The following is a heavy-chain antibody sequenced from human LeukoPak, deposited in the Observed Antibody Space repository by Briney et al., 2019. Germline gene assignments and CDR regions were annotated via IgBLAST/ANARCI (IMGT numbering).Heavy chain of an antibody. V-gene: IGHV4-59*01. CDR1: GGSISRYY. D-gene: IGHD5-18*01. J-gene: IGHJ4*02. CDR2: IYYSGST. CDR3: ATSYSYGYGFDY. Sequence: SETLSLTCSVSGGSISRYYWSWIRQPPGKGLEWIGYIYYSGSTNYNPSLKSRVTISVDTSKNQFSLKLSSVTAADTAVYYCATSYSYGYGFDYWGQGTLVTVSS.